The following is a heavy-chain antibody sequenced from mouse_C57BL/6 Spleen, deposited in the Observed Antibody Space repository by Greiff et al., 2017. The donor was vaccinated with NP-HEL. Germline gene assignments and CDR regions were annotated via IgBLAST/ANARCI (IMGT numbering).Heavy chain of an antibody. V-gene: IGHV14-1*01. CDR3: TTGDYYGSSLGFAY. Sequence: VQLQQSGAELVRPGASVKLSCTASGFNIKDYYMHWVKQRPEQGLEWIGRIDPEDGDTEYAPKFQGKATMTADTSSNTAYLQLSSLTSEYTAVYYCTTGDYYGSSLGFAYWGQGTLVTVSA. CDR2: IDPEDGDT. J-gene: IGHJ3*01. CDR1: GFNIKDYY. D-gene: IGHD1-1*01.